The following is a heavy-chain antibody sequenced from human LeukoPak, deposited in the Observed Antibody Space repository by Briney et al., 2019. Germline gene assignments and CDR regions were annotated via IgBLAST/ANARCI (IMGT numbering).Heavy chain of an antibody. D-gene: IGHD3-16*01. CDR2: ISGSGGST. CDR1: GFTFSSYG. J-gene: IGHJ6*03. Sequence: PGGSLRLSCAASGFTFSSYGMSWVRQAPGKGLEWVSAISGSGGSTYYADSVKGRFTISRDNSKNTLYLQMNSLRAEDTAVYYCARDYTQYYYYYYMDVWGKGTTVTVSS. CDR3: ARDYTQYYYYYYMDV. V-gene: IGHV3-23*01.